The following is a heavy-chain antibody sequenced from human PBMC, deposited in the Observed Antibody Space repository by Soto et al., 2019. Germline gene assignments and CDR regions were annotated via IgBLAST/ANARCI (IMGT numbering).Heavy chain of an antibody. D-gene: IGHD2-15*01. CDR2: IYYSGST. V-gene: IGHV4-39*01. J-gene: IGHJ4*02. Sequence: SETLSLTCTVSGGSISSSSYYWGWIRQPPGKGLEWIGSIYYSGSTYYNPSLKSRVTISVDTSKNQFSLKLSSVTAADTAVYYCARLEVVAAGVGDYWGQGTLVTVSS. CDR3: ARLEVVAAGVGDY. CDR1: GGSISSSSYY.